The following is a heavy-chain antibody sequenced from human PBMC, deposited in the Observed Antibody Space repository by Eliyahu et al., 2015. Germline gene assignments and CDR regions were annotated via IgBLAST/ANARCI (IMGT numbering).Heavy chain of an antibody. Sequence: EVQLVQSGAEVKXPGESXKIXCKGSXYSFTSYWIGWVRQMPGKGLEWMGIIYPGDSDTRYSPSFQGQVTISADKSISTAYLQWSSLKASDTAMYXCARHQDPPMVRGVTGVGYYYMDVWGKGTTVTVSS. J-gene: IGHJ6*03. CDR2: IYPGDSDT. V-gene: IGHV5-51*01. D-gene: IGHD3-10*01. CDR1: XYSFTSYW. CDR3: ARHQDPPMVRGVTGVGYYYMDV.